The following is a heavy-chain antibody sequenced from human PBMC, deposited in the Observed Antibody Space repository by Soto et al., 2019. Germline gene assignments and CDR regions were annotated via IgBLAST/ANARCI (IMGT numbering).Heavy chain of an antibody. CDR2: IFPPDSET. Sequence: PGESLKISCQGSEHSFSSYWIAWVRQMPGKGLEFMGIIFPPDSETRYSPSFQGQVTISVDKSINTAYLQWSSLKASDTAIYYCARQIGTTLYYWGQGTPVTVSS. CDR3: ARQIGTTLYY. V-gene: IGHV5-51*01. D-gene: IGHD3-16*01. J-gene: IGHJ4*02. CDR1: EHSFSSYW.